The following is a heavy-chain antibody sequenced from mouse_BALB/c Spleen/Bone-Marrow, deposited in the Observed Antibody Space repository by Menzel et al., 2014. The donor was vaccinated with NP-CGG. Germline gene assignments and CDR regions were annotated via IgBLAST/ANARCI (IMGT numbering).Heavy chain of an antibody. CDR1: GFSFSSYA. Sequence: EVKLVESGGGLVKPGGSLKLSCAASGFSFSSYAESWVRQTPEKRLEWVASISGGGNSYHSDNMKGRFTISRDNARNTLYLQMSSLRSEDTAMYYCARARGVTTATPYYFDYWGQGTALTVSS. CDR2: ISGGGNS. CDR3: ARARGVTTATPYYFDY. J-gene: IGHJ2*01. V-gene: IGHV5-6-5*01. D-gene: IGHD1-2*01.